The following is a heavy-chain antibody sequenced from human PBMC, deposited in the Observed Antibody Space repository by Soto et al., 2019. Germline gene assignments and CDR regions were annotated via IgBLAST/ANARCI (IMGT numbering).Heavy chain of an antibody. Sequence: GGSLRLSCTASGFSFSTHAMSWVRQAPGKGLEWVSSISGGGTTTFYAASVEGRFTISRDKSKNTLYLQMNSLRADDTAVYYCAREGGSIGGWFGRKFDSWGQGTQVTVSS. CDR1: GFSFSTHA. V-gene: IGHV3-23*01. D-gene: IGHD6-19*01. CDR2: ISGGGTTT. J-gene: IGHJ4*02. CDR3: AREGGSIGGWFGRKFDS.